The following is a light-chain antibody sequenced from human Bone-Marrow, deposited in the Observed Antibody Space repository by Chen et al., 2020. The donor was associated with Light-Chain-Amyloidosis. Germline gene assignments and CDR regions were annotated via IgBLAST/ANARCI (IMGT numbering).Light chain of an antibody. V-gene: IGLV3-21*02. J-gene: IGLJ3*02. Sequence: SYVLTQPSSVSVAPGQTATIACGGNNIGSTSVHWYQQTPGQAPLLVVYDDSDRPSGIPGRLSGSNSGNVATLTISRVEAGDEADYYCQVWDRSSDRPVFGGGTKLTVL. CDR3: QVWDRSSDRPV. CDR1: NIGSTS. CDR2: DDS.